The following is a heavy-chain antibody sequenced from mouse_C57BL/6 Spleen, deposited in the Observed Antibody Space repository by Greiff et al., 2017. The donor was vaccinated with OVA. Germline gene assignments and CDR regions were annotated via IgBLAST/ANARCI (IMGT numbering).Heavy chain of an antibody. CDR2: ISDGGSYT. J-gene: IGHJ2*01. D-gene: IGHD4-1*01. CDR1: GFTFSSYA. CDR3: ARDWDGYYFDY. Sequence: EVKLQESGGGLVKPGGSLKLSCAASGFTFSSYAMSWVRQTPEKRLEWVATISDGGSYTYYPDNVKGRFTISRDNAKNNLYLQMSHLKSEDTAMYYCARDWDGYYFDYWGKGTTLTVSS. V-gene: IGHV5-4*01.